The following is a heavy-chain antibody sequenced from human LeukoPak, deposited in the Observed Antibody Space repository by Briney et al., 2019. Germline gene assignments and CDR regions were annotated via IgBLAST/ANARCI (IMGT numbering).Heavy chain of an antibody. CDR1: GFTFSSYW. D-gene: IGHD3-9*01. CDR3: ARNSVKLRSFDWLQYQYYYMDI. Sequence: GGSLRLSCAASGFTFSSYWMTWVRQAPGKVLEWVANIKEDGSDKYYVDFVKGRFSISRDNARNSVFLQLNSLSAEDTAVYYCARNSVKLRSFDWLQYQYYYMDIWGKGTTVTVSS. V-gene: IGHV3-7*01. CDR2: IKEDGSDK. J-gene: IGHJ6*03.